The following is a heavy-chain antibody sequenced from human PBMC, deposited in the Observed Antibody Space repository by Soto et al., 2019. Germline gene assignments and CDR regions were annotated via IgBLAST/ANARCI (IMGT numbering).Heavy chain of an antibody. CDR2: IIPIFGTA. V-gene: IGHV1-69*13. J-gene: IGHJ6*02. Sequence: VASVKVSCKASGGTFSSYAISWVRQAPAQGLEWMGGIIPIFGTANYAQKFQGRVTITADESTSTAYMELSSLRSEDTAVYYCARSGPLSAAAGRSEYYYYGMDVWGQGTTVTVSS. CDR1: GGTFSSYA. CDR3: ARSGPLSAAAGRSEYYYYGMDV. D-gene: IGHD6-13*01.